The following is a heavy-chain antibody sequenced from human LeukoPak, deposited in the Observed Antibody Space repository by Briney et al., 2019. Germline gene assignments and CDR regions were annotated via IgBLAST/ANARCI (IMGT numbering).Heavy chain of an antibody. J-gene: IGHJ4*02. CDR1: GFTFRNYG. Sequence: GGSLRLSCAASGFTFRNYGMTWVRQAPGKGLEWVSGISGSGVNTYYADSVKGRFTISRDNSKNTLYLQMDSLKAEDTATYYCAKDPTDFDSSGQTYFDYWGQGTLVTVSP. CDR2: ISGSGVNT. D-gene: IGHD3-22*01. V-gene: IGHV3-23*01. CDR3: AKDPTDFDSSGQTYFDY.